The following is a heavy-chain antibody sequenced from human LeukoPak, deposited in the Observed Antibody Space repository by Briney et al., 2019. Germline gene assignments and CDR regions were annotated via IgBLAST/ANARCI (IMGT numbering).Heavy chain of an antibody. V-gene: IGHV1-2*02. Sequence: GASVKVSCKASGYSFSGHYMHWVRQAPGQGPEWMGWISPNSGGTNYAQKFRGRVTMTGDTSISTAYMELSRLRSDDTAVYYCARDYRHYGDYGRFDPWGQGTLVTVSS. J-gene: IGHJ5*02. D-gene: IGHD4-17*01. CDR2: ISPNSGGT. CDR1: GYSFSGHY. CDR3: ARDYRHYGDYGRFDP.